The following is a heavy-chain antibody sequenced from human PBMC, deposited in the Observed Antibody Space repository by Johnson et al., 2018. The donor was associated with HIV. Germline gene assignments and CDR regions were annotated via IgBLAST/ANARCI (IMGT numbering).Heavy chain of an antibody. CDR3: ARACRDGYTCDAFDI. Sequence: LMESGGGLVQPGGSLRLSCAASGFTVSSNYMSWVRQAPGKGLDWVSVIFSGGTTYYADSVNGRFTISRDNSKNTLYLQMNSLRAEDTALYYCARACRDGYTCDAFDIWGQGTMVTVSS. D-gene: IGHD5-24*01. CDR2: IFSGGTT. J-gene: IGHJ3*02. V-gene: IGHV3-66*01. CDR1: GFTVSSNY.